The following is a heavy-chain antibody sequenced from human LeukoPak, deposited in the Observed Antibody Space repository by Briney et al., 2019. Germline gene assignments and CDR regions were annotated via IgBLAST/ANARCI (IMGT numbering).Heavy chain of an antibody. J-gene: IGHJ6*03. V-gene: IGHV3-48*03. D-gene: IGHD2-21*02. Sequence: GGSLRLSCAASGFTFSSYEMNWVRQAPGKGLEWVSYISSSGSTIYYADSVKGRFTISRDNSKNTLYLQMNSLRAEDTAVYYCARGTTALMDVWGKGTTVTVSS. CDR3: ARGTTALMDV. CDR2: ISSSGSTI. CDR1: GFTFSSYE.